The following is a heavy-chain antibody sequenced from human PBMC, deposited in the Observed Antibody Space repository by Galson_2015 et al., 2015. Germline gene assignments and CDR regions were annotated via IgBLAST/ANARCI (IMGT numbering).Heavy chain of an antibody. CDR3: ARDLHYYDRSVYLH. J-gene: IGHJ4*02. CDR2: INSDGDST. V-gene: IGHV3-74*01. Sequence: ALRIACAASGFALSSYWMHWVRQAAGKGLVWVSRINSDGDSTSYADSVKGRFTISRDNAKNTLYLQMNILRAEDTAVYYCARDLHYYDRSVYLHWGQATLLTVSS. D-gene: IGHD3-22*01. CDR1: GFALSSYW.